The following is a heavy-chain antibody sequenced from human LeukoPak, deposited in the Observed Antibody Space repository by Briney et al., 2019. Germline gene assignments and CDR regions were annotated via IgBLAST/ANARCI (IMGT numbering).Heavy chain of an antibody. CDR3: AREKQLGGTPFDY. D-gene: IGHD1-26*01. V-gene: IGHV3-30*04. CDR2: VAHDEKTI. Sequence: GRSLRLSCVASGFTFTGHSMHWVRQAPGKGLEWVAVVAHDEKTIFYADSLKGRFTVSRDNSKNTIYLQMNSLRDEDTAVYYCAREKQLGGTPFDYWGQGSLVTVSS. CDR1: GFTFTGHS. J-gene: IGHJ4*02.